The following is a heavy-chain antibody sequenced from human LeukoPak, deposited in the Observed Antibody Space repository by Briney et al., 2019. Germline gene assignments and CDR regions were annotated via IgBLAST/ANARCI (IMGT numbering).Heavy chain of an antibody. V-gene: IGHV1-69*04. CDR2: IIPILGIA. J-gene: IGHJ4*02. CDR3: ARDHESITIFGVVHYFDY. D-gene: IGHD3-3*01. Sequence: ASVKVSCKASGGIFSSYTISWVRQAPGQGLEWMGRIIPILGIANYAQKFQGRVTITADKSTSTAYMELSSLRSEDTAVYYCARDHESITIFGVVHYFDYWGQGTLVTVSS. CDR1: GGIFSSYT.